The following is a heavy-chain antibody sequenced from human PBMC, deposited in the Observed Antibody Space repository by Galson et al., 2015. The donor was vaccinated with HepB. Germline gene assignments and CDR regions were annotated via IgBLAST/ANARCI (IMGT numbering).Heavy chain of an antibody. Sequence: SLRLSCAASGFTFSSYDMHWVRQATGKGLEWVSAIGTAGDTYYPGSVKGRFTISRENAKNSLYLQMNGLRAGDTAVYYCARGSNPSITMIVPMDVWGKGTTVTVSS. V-gene: IGHV3-13*01. D-gene: IGHD3-22*01. CDR2: IGTAGDT. J-gene: IGHJ6*03. CDR3: ARGSNPSITMIVPMDV. CDR1: GFTFSSYD.